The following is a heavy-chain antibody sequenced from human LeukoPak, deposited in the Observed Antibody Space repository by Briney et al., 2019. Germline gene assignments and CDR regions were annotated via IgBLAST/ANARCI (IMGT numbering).Heavy chain of an antibody. J-gene: IGHJ4*02. CDR2: IYYSGST. CDR3: ARASTEVELDFDY. V-gene: IGHV4-31*03. CDR1: GGSISSGGYY. D-gene: IGHD1-1*01. Sequence: SETLSLTCTVSGGSISSGGYYWSWIRQHPGKGLEWIGYIYYSGSTYYNPSLKSRVTISVDTSKNQFSLKLSSVTAADTAVCYCARASTEVELDFDYWGQGTLVTVSS.